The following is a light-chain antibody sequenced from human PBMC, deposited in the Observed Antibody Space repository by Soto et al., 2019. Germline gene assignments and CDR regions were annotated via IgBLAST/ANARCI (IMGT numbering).Light chain of an antibody. V-gene: IGLV2-14*01. J-gene: IGLJ2*01. Sequence: QSALTQPASVSGSPGQSITISCTGTSSDVGGYNYVSWYQQYPGKAPKLMIYEVSNRPSGVSNRFSGSKSGNTASLTISGLAAEDEDDYCCSSYTSSSTLVFGGGTKLTVL. CDR1: SSDVGGYNY. CDR3: SSYTSSSTLV. CDR2: EVS.